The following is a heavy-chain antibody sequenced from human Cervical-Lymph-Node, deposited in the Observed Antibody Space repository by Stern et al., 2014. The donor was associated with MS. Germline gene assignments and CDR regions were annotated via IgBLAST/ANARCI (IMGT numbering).Heavy chain of an antibody. D-gene: IGHD3-16*01. J-gene: IGHJ3*02. V-gene: IGHV5-51*01. CDR1: GYSFSNYW. Sequence: VQLVESGAEVKKPGESLKISCKGSGYSFSNYWIGWVRQMPGKGLEWMGIISPAGSATRDSQSFHGGVTMSADTSIDTAYLHWTSLRTSDAATYYLATLDRVCGAFDIWGQGTLVTVSS. CDR3: ATLDRVCGAFDI. CDR2: ISPAGSAT.